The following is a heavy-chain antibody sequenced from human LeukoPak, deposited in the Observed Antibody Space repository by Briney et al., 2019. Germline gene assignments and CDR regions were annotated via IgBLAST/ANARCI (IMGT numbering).Heavy chain of an antibody. CDR3: ARGAGSSWSGLIDY. D-gene: IGHD6-13*01. J-gene: IGHJ4*02. V-gene: IGHV3-74*01. CDR2: INSDESTT. CDR1: GFIFSNYW. Sequence: PGGSLRLSCAASGFIFSNYWMHWVRQAPGKGLVWVSRINSDESTTTYADSVKGRFTISRDNAKNTLYLQMNSLRAEDTAVYYCARGAGSSWSGLIDYWGQGTLVTVSS.